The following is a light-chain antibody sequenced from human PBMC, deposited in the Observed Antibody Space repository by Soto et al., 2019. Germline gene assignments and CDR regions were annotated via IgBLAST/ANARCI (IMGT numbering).Light chain of an antibody. CDR1: QSVSSS. CDR3: MQSIQLPLT. J-gene: IGKJ1*01. Sequence: EVVLTQSPGTLSLSPGERATLSCRASQSVSSSLAWYQQKPGLAPTLLISDASSRASGVPDRFTGSGSGTDFTLKISRVEAEDVGVYYCMQSIQLPLTFGQGTKVDIK. V-gene: IGKV3D-20*02. CDR2: DAS.